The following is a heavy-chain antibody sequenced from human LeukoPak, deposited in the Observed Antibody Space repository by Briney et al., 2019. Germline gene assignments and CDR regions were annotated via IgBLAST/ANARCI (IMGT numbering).Heavy chain of an antibody. CDR2: ISAYNGNT. CDR1: GYTFTSYG. V-gene: IGHV1-18*01. D-gene: IGHD6-13*01. CDR3: ASSHSSSWYPYYYGMDV. Sequence: ASVKVSCKASGYTFTSYGISWVRQAPGQGLEWMGWISAYNGNTNYAQKLQGRVTMTTDTSTSTAYMELRSLRSDDTAVYYCASSHSSSWYPYYYGMDVWGQGTTVTVSS. J-gene: IGHJ6*02.